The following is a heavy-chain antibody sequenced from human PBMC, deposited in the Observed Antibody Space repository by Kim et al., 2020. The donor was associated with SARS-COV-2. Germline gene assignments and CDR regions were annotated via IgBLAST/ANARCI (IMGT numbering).Heavy chain of an antibody. D-gene: IGHD3-16*02. CDR2: ISSSGSTI. CDR3: ARDDYVWGSYRYGGLNWWDP. CDR1: GFTFSDYY. V-gene: IGHV3-11*01. J-gene: IGHJ5*02. Sequence: GGSLRLSCAASGFTFSDYYMSWIRQAPGKGLEWVSYISSSGSTIHYADSVKGRFTISRDNAKNSLYLQMNSLRAEDTAVYYCARDDYVWGSYRYGGLNWWDPRGEGGLVTVSS.